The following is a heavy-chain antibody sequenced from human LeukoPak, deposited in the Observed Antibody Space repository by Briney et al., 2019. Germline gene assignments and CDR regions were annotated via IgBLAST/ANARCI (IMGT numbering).Heavy chain of an antibody. CDR2: TNPNSGGT. D-gene: IGHD2-15*01. CDR1: GYTFTGYY. J-gene: IGHJ4*02. Sequence: GASVKVSCKASGYTFTGYYMHWVRQAPGQGLEWMGWTNPNSGGTNYAQKFQGRVTMTRDTSISTAYMELSRLRSDDTAVYYCASYYCSGGSCPEYYFDYWGQGTLVTVSS. V-gene: IGHV1-2*02. CDR3: ASYYCSGGSCPEYYFDY.